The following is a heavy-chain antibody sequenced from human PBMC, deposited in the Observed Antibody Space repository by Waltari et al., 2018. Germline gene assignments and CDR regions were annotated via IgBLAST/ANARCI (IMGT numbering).Heavy chain of an antibody. J-gene: IGHJ4*02. Sequence: QVQLQESGPGLVKPSETLSLTCTVSGGSLYSYYWSWLRQPPGKRLEWIGFIYYTGSTNSRPSLKSRVTTSLDTSRNQVSLRLTSVTAADTAVYYCARHRYGGDSIFDKWGQGALVTVSS. CDR1: GGSLYSYY. D-gene: IGHD2-21*02. CDR3: ARHRYGGDSIFDK. V-gene: IGHV4-59*08. CDR2: IYYTGST.